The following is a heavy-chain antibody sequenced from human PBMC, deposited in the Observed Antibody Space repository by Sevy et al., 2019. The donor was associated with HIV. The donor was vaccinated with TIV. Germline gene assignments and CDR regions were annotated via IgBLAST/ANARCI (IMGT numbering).Heavy chain of an antibody. V-gene: IGHV3-30*18. CDR3: AKDQGGYNYAPGF. Sequence: GGSLRLSCAASGLTFSTYGMHWVRQAPGKGLEWVAVISYEGNIQYYADSVKGRFTDSRDNSKNTLYLQMNSLRAEDSAVYYCAKDQGGYNYAPGFWGQGTLVTVSS. CDR2: ISYEGNIQ. CDR1: GLTFSTYG. J-gene: IGHJ4*02. D-gene: IGHD5-18*01.